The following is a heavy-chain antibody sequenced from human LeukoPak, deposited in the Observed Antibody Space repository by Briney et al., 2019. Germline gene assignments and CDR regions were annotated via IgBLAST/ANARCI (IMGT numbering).Heavy chain of an antibody. CDR1: VFTFSSYS. CDR3: ARDRVLGFQH. D-gene: IGHD6-6*01. CDR2: ISSSSYI. J-gene: IGHJ1*01. Sequence: GGSLRLSCAASVFTFSSYSMNWVRQAPGKGLEWVSSISSSSYIYYADSVKGRFTISRDNAENSLYLQMNSLRAEDTAVYYCARDRVLGFQHWGQGTLVTVSS. V-gene: IGHV3-21*01.